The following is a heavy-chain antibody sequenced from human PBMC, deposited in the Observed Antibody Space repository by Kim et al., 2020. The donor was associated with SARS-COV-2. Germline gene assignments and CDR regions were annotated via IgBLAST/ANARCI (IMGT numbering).Heavy chain of an antibody. D-gene: IGHD2-2*01. CDR3: VRGTYINSCNKYEEDF. J-gene: IGHJ4*01. CDR2: IYADGGDT. V-gene: IGHV3-23*03. Sequence: GGSLRLSCVASGFTFTTHAMGWVRQTPGRGLEWVSYIYADGGDTFYADSVKGRFTISRDDTMRTLFLNMKSLTAEDTALYFCVRGTYINSCNKYEEDFWGQGTLVTV. CDR1: GFTFTTHA.